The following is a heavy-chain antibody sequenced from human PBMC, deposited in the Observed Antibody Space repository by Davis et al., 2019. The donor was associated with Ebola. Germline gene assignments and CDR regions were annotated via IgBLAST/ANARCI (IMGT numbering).Heavy chain of an antibody. CDR2: INHSGST. D-gene: IGHD1-14*01. Sequence: PGGSLRLSCAVYGGSFSGYYWSWIRQPPGKGLEWIGEINHSGSTNYNPSLKSRVTISVDTSKNQFSLKLSSVTAADTAVYYCARSERAYFDYWGQGTLVTVSS. V-gene: IGHV4-34*01. J-gene: IGHJ4*02. CDR3: ARSERAYFDY. CDR1: GGSFSGYY.